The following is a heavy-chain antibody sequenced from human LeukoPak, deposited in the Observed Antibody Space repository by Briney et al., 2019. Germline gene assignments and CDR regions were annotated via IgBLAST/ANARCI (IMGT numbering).Heavy chain of an antibody. Sequence: SETLSLTCAVSGGSISSGGYSGSWIRQPPGEGLECIGYIYSRGSTYYNPSLKSRVTISVHRSKNQFSLKLSSVTAADTAVYYCASFYRNYDFWSGYSAAEYFQHWGQGTLVTVSS. CDR1: GGSISSGGYS. V-gene: IGHV4-30-2*01. CDR2: IYSRGST. D-gene: IGHD3-3*01. CDR3: ASFYRNYDFWSGYSAAEYFQH. J-gene: IGHJ1*01.